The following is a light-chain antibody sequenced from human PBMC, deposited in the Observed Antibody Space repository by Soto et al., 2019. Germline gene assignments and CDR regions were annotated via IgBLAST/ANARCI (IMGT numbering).Light chain of an antibody. Sequence: EIVMTRSPATLSVSPGERATLSCRASQSVSSNLAWYQQKPGQAPRLLIYGAFTRATGIPARFSGTGSGTEFTLTISSLQSEDFALYYCQQYNDWPLTFGQGTKV. CDR2: GAF. V-gene: IGKV3-15*01. CDR3: QQYNDWPLT. CDR1: QSVSSN. J-gene: IGKJ1*01.